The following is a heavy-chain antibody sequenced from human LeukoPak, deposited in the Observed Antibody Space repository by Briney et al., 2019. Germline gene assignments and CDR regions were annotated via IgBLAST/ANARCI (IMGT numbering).Heavy chain of an antibody. D-gene: IGHD5-12*01. Sequence: GGSLRLSCAASGCTVSSNYMSWVRQAPGKGLEWVSVIYSGGDTYYADSVKGRFTTSRDNSKNTLYLQMNTLRAEDTAVYYCARASGYSGYDPFDYWGQGTLVTVSS. J-gene: IGHJ4*02. V-gene: IGHV3-53*01. CDR2: IYSGGDT. CDR1: GCTVSSNY. CDR3: ARASGYSGYDPFDY.